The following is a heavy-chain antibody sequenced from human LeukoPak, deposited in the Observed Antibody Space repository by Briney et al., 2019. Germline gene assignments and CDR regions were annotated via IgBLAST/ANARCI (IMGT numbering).Heavy chain of an antibody. V-gene: IGHV3-33*01. J-gene: IGHJ4*02. CDR2: IWYDGSNK. CDR1: GFTFSSYG. CDR3: AREGPRGNSQFDY. D-gene: IGHD2/OR15-2a*01. Sequence: GGSLRLSCAASGFTFSSYGMHWVRQAPGKGLEWVALIWYDGSNKYYADSVKGRLTISRDNSKDTLFLQMNGLRAEDTAVYYCAREGPRGNSQFDYWGQGTLVTVSS.